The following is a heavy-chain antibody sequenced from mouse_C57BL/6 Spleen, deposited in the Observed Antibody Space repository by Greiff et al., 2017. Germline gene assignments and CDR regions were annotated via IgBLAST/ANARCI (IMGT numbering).Heavy chain of an antibody. CDR1: GYAFSSSW. V-gene: IGHV1-82*01. J-gene: IGHJ1*03. CDR2: IYPGDGDT. CDR3: ASDYWYFDV. Sequence: VQRVESGPELVKPGASVKISCKASGYAFSSSWMNWVKQRPGKGLEWIGRIYPGDGDTNYNGKFKGKATLTADKSSSTAYMQLSSLTSEGSAVYFCASDYWYFDVWGTGTTVTVSS.